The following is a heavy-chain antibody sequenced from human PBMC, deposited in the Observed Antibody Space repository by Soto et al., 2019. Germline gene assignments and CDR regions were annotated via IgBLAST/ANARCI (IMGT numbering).Heavy chain of an antibody. D-gene: IGHD3-10*01. J-gene: IGHJ6*02. Sequence: GESLKISCKGSGYSFTSYWIGWVRQMPGKGLEWMGTIYPGDSDTRYSPSFQGQVTISADKSISTAYLQWSSLKASDTAMYYCAGGGVRGVITRTRDYYGMAVWGQGTTVTVSS. CDR1: GYSFTSYW. CDR3: AGGGVRGVITRTRDYYGMAV. CDR2: IYPGDSDT. V-gene: IGHV5-51*01.